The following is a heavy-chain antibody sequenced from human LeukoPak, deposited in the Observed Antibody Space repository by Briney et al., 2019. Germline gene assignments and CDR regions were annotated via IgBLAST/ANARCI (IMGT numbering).Heavy chain of an antibody. Sequence: GESLKISCAASGFTFSNYAMSWVRRAPGKGLEWVSAISGSATTTYYADSVKGRFTISRDSSKNTLYLQMNSLRAEDTAVYYCAKEGNYYGTDYWGQGTLVTVSS. D-gene: IGHD1-26*01. CDR3: AKEGNYYGTDY. V-gene: IGHV3-23*01. CDR2: ISGSATTT. J-gene: IGHJ4*02. CDR1: GFTFSNYA.